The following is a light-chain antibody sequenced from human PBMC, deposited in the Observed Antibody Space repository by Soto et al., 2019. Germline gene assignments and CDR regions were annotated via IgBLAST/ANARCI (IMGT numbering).Light chain of an antibody. CDR3: SSYAGSDNHV. J-gene: IGLJ1*01. CDR2: GVT. CDR1: SSDIGDHNL. Sequence: QSALTQPPSASGSPGQSVTISCSGTSSDIGDHNLVSWYQQHPGKAPKLLIWGVTNRPSGVPHRFSGSKSGNTASLTVSGLQAEDGADYYCSSYAGSDNHVFGTGTKVTVL. V-gene: IGLV2-8*01.